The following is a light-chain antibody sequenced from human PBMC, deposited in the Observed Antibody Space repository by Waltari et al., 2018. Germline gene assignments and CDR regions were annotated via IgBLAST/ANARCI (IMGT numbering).Light chain of an antibody. CDR1: QSVLYSSNNKNY. CDR3: QQYYSTPQT. V-gene: IGKV4-1*01. CDR2: WAF. J-gene: IGKJ1*01. Sequence: DIVMTQSPDSLAVSLGERATINCKSSQSVLYSSNNKNYVAWYEQQPGQPPKLLIYWAFTREAGVPDRFSGSGSGTYCTLTISSLQAEDVAVYYCQQYYSTPQTFGQGTKVEIK.